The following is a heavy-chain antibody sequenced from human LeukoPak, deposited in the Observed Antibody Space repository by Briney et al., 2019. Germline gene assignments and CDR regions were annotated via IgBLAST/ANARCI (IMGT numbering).Heavy chain of an antibody. CDR3: AKDSSSGFDY. Sequence: GGSLRLSCVASGFTFSSRDWMTWVRQAPGKGLEWVAVISYDGSNKYYADSVKGRFTISRDNSKNTLYLQMNSLRAEDTAVYYCAKDSSSGFDYWGQGTLVTVSS. D-gene: IGHD6-19*01. CDR2: ISYDGSNK. V-gene: IGHV3-30*18. J-gene: IGHJ4*02. CDR1: GFTFSSRDW.